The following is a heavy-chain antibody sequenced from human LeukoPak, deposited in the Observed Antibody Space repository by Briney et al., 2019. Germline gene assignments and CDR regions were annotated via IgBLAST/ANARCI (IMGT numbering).Heavy chain of an antibody. V-gene: IGHV1-2*02. D-gene: IGHD5-12*01. Sequence: ASVKVSCKASRYTFTGYYMHWVRQAPGQGLEWMGWINPNSGGTNYAQKFQGRVTMTRDTSISTAYMELSRLRSDDTAVYYRARDRAVATIGGVDYWGQGTLVTVSS. CDR2: INPNSGGT. CDR3: ARDRAVATIGGVDY. J-gene: IGHJ4*02. CDR1: RYTFTGYY.